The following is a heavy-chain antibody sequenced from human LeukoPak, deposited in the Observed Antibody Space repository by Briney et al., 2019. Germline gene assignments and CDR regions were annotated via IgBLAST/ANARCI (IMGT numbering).Heavy chain of an antibody. CDR2: ISGSGGST. Sequence: GGSLRLSCAASGFTFSSYAMSWVRQAPGKGLEWVSAISGSGGSTYYADSVKGRFTISRDNSKNTLYLQMNSLRAEDTAVYYCAKDLRGTMVRGVIGYWGQGTLVTVSS. CDR3: AKDLRGTMVRGVIGY. J-gene: IGHJ4*02. CDR1: GFTFSSYA. D-gene: IGHD3-10*01. V-gene: IGHV3-23*01.